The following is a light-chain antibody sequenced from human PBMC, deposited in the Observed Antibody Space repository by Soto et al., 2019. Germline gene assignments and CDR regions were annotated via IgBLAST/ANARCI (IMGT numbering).Light chain of an antibody. CDR1: SSNIGTNA. Sequence: QSVLTQPPSASGTPGQRVTISCSGSSSNIGTNAVNWCQQLPGTAPRLLIYSNDQRPPGVPDRFSGSKSGTSASLGISGLXSEDEADYFCAVWDDSLNGWVFGGGTKVTLL. V-gene: IGLV1-44*01. J-gene: IGLJ3*02. CDR2: SND. CDR3: AVWDDSLNGWV.